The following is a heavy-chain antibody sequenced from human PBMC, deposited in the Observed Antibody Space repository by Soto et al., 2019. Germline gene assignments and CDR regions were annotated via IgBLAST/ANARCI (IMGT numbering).Heavy chain of an antibody. V-gene: IGHV4-59*08. CDR1: GGSISSYY. CDR3: ARHNYGSGSTYFDY. Sequence: SETLSLTCTVSGGSISSYYWSWIRQPPGKGLEWIGYIYYSGSTNYNPSLKSRVTISVDTFKNQFSLKLNSMTAADTAVYYCARHNYGSGSTYFDYWGQGTLVTVSS. CDR2: IYYSGST. D-gene: IGHD3-10*01. J-gene: IGHJ4*02.